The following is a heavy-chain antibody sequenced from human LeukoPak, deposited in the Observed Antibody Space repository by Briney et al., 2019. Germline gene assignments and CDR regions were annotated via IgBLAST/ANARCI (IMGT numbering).Heavy chain of an antibody. D-gene: IGHD3-22*01. CDR3: VKLPYSDTSAYYVDY. Sequence: GESLKISCSASGFTFSTSAIHWVRLAPGKGLEYVSAISSNGGSTYYAGSVKGRFTISRDNSKNTLSLQMSSLRPEDTAVYYCVKLPYSDTSAYYVDYWGQGTLVTLSS. CDR2: ISSNGGST. J-gene: IGHJ4*02. V-gene: IGHV3-64D*06. CDR1: GFTFSTSA.